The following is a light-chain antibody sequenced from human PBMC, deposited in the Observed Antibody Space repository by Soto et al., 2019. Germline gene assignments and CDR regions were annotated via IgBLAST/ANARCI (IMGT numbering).Light chain of an antibody. CDR2: DVS. Sequence: IVGTQSPGPLSLSPGEISTLSGRSSHSVSSNYLAWYQQKPGQAPRLLIYDVSSRATGIPDRFSGSGSTKVFTLISSRLEPVDFAVYYCQQYGISPTFGQGTKVEIK. V-gene: IGKV3-20*01. J-gene: IGKJ1*01. CDR1: HSVSSNY. CDR3: QQYGISPT.